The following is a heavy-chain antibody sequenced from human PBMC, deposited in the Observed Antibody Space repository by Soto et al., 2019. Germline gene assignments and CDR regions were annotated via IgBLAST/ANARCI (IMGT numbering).Heavy chain of an antibody. J-gene: IGHJ4*02. D-gene: IGHD3-22*01. CDR2: INPADSDI. V-gene: IGHV5-51*01. CDR1: GYSFTSNW. CDR3: ARHQRDDTSRKIDS. Sequence: GESLKISCKGSGYSFTSNWIGWVRQMPGKGLEWMGIINPADSDIKYSPSFQGQVTISVDKSIGTAYLQWSSLKASDTAMYYCARHQRDDTSRKIDSWGQGTLVTVSS.